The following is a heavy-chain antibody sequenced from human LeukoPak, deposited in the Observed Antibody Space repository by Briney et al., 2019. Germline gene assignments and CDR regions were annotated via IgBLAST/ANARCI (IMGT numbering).Heavy chain of an antibody. CDR2: VYYGRTT. Sequence: SETLSLTCTVSAASFISSSHHLGWIRQSPGKGLEWIGTVYYGRTTYYNPSLDGRVTISLDTSANHFSLQLNSVTAADTAVYYCVRHDGRGGATMGAFDSWGQGSLVTVSS. CDR1: AASFISSSHH. CDR3: VRHDGRGGATMGAFDS. D-gene: IGHD5-12*01. V-gene: IGHV4-39*01. J-gene: IGHJ5*01.